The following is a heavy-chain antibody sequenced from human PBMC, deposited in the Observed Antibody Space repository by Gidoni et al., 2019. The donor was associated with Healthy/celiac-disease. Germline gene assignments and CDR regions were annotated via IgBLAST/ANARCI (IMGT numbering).Heavy chain of an antibody. D-gene: IGHD1-26*01. Sequence: QVQLVQSGAEVKKPGSAVKVSCKASGGTFSSYAISWVRQAPGQGLEWMGGIIPIFGTANYAQKFQGRVTITADESTSTAYMELSSLRSEDTAVYYCASTRVVGATNAFDIWGQGTMVTVSS. CDR3: ASTRVVGATNAFDI. CDR1: GGTFSSYA. J-gene: IGHJ3*02. V-gene: IGHV1-69*01. CDR2: IIPIFGTA.